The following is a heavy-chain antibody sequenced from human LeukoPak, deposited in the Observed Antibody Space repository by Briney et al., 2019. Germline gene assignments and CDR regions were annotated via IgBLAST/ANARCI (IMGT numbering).Heavy chain of an antibody. Sequence: GASVKVSCKASVYTFTNYAINWVRQAPGQGLEWMGWIHPSTGNPTYAQGFTGRFVFSLDTSVSTTYLQISSLKAEDTAVYYCARAFQRLGQLSLPNYWGQGTLVTVSS. V-gene: IGHV7-4-1*02. CDR3: ARAFQRLGQLSLPNY. J-gene: IGHJ4*02. CDR2: IHPSTGNP. CDR1: VYTFTNYA. D-gene: IGHD3-16*02.